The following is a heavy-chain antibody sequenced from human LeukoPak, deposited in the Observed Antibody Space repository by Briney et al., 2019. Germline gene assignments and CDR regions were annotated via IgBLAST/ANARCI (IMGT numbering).Heavy chain of an antibody. D-gene: IGHD1-7*01. CDR1: GGSISSGDYY. Sequence: SQTLSLTCTVSGGSISSGDYYWSWIRQPPGKGLEWIGYIYYSGSTNYNPSLKSRVTISVDTSKNQFSLNLSSVTAADTAVYYCARKGWNYFFDHWGQGTLVTVSS. CDR3: ARKGWNYFFDH. V-gene: IGHV4-61*08. CDR2: IYYSGST. J-gene: IGHJ4*02.